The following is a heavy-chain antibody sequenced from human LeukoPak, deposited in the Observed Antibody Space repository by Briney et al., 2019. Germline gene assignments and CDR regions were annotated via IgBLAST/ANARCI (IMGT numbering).Heavy chain of an antibody. J-gene: IGHJ4*02. CDR2: INHSGST. CDR3: ARARYSSGWYDY. D-gene: IGHD6-19*01. CDR1: GGSFSGYC. V-gene: IGHV4-34*01. Sequence: SETLSLTCAVYGGSFSGYCWSWIRQPPGKGLEWIGEINHSGSTNYNPSLKSRVTISVDTSKNQFSLNLSSVTAADTAVYYCARARYSSGWYDYWGQGTLVTVFS.